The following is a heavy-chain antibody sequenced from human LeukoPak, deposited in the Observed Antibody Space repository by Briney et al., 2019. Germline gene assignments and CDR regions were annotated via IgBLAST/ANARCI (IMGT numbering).Heavy chain of an antibody. CDR3: ASQAYYYYYMDV. J-gene: IGHJ6*03. CDR1: GYTFTGYY. Sequence: SVKVSCKASGYTFTGYYMHWVRQAPGQGLEWMGGIIPIFGTANYAQKFQGRVTITTDESTSTAYMELSSLRSEDTAVYYCASQAYYYYYMDVWGKGTTVTVSS. V-gene: IGHV1-69*05. CDR2: IIPIFGTA.